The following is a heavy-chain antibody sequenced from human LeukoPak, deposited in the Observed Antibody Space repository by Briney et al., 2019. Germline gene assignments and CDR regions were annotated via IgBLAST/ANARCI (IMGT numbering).Heavy chain of an antibody. J-gene: IGHJ5*02. Sequence: GGSLRLSCAASGFTFNIYAMSWVRQAPGKGLEWVSVISDSGDSTYYADSVKGRFTISRDNSKNTLYLQMNSLRAEDTAVYYCAKKREGIAPANWFDPRGQGTLVTVSS. CDR3: AKKREGIAPANWFDP. CDR2: ISDSGDST. D-gene: IGHD6-13*01. V-gene: IGHV3-23*01. CDR1: GFTFNIYA.